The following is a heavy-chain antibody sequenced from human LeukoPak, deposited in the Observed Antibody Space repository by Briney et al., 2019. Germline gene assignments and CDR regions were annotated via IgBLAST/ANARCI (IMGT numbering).Heavy chain of an antibody. Sequence: SVEVSCKASGGTFSSYAISWVRQAPGQGLEWMGRIIPIFGTANYAQKFQGRVTITTDESTSTAYMELSSLRSEDTAVYYCAVESGSSGFLPFDYWGQGTLVTVS. CDR2: IIPIFGTA. CDR1: GGTFSSYA. D-gene: IGHD6-19*01. CDR3: AVESGSSGFLPFDY. V-gene: IGHV1-69*05. J-gene: IGHJ4*02.